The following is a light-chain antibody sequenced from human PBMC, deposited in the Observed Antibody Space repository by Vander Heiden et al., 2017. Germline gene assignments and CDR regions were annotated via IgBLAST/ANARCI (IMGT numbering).Light chain of an antibody. J-gene: IGKJ4*01. Sequence: EIVLTQSPATLSLSPGERATLPCRASQSVSSYLAWYQQKPGQAPRLLIYDASNRATGVPARFSGSGSERDFTRTISSLEPEDFAIYYCQQRSNWPAAFGGGTMVEIK. CDR3: QQRSNWPAA. CDR2: DAS. V-gene: IGKV3-11*02. CDR1: QSVSSY.